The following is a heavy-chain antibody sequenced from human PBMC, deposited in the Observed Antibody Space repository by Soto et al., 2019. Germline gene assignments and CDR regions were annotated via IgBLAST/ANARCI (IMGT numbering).Heavy chain of an antibody. D-gene: IGHD2-15*01. CDR1: GFTFSSYW. J-gene: IGHJ4*02. CDR3: VRTSLVVAAATREDY. Sequence: EVQLVESGGGLVQPGGALRLSCAASGFTFSSYWMHWVRQAPGKGLVWVSGINSDGSSTSYADSGKGRFTISSDNAKNTLYLQMNSLRAEDTAVYYCVRTSLVVAAATREDYWGQGTLVTVSS. V-gene: IGHV3-74*01. CDR2: INSDGSST.